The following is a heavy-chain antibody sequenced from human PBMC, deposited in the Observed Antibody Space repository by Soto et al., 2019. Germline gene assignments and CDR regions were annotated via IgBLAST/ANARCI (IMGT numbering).Heavy chain of an antibody. D-gene: IGHD2-15*01. CDR2: VSIGGST. CDR3: AKRRGAGGHFDY. Sequence: DVQLLESGGGLVQPAGSLRLSCAASGFTFSSYAMGWVRQGPGKGLEWVAVVSIGGSTHYAVSVRGRFTISRDNSKDTLSLQMNSLTAEDTAVYFGAKRRGAGGHFDYWGQGAVVTVSS. V-gene: IGHV3-23*01. J-gene: IGHJ4*02. CDR1: GFTFSSYA.